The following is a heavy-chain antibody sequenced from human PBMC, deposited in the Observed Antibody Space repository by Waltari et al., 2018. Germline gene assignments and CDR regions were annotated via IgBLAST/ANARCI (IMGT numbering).Heavy chain of an antibody. CDR1: GGSISSYY. D-gene: IGHD4-17*01. Sequence: QVQLQESGPGLVKPSETLSLTCTVSGGSISSYYWSWIRQPPGKGLEWIGYIYYSGSTNYNPSLKSRVTISVDTSKNQFSLKLSSVTAADTAVYYCAGASYDYEDYWGQGTLVTVSS. CDR3: AGASYDYEDY. V-gene: IGHV4-59*01. J-gene: IGHJ4*02. CDR2: IYYSGST.